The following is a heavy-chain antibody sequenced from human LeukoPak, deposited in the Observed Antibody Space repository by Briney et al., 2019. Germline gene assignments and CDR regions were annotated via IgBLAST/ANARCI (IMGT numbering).Heavy chain of an antibody. J-gene: IGHJ4*02. D-gene: IGHD1-26*01. Sequence: AGGSLRLSCAASGFTVSSNCMTWVRQAPGMGLEWVSVLCSGGSTYYADSVKGRFTISRDNSKNTLYLQMNSLRAEDTAVYYCAKGEVVGDYWGQGTLVTVSS. CDR2: LCSGGST. CDR1: GFTVSSNC. CDR3: AKGEVVGDY. V-gene: IGHV3-53*01.